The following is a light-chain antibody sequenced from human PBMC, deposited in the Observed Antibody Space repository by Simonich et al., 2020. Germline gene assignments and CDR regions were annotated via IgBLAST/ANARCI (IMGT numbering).Light chain of an antibody. Sequence: QSVLTQPPSASGTPGQRVTISCSGSSSNIGSNYVYCYQQLPVPAPKLLIYRNHQRPSGVPDRFSGTKSGTSASLAISGLRSEDEAYYYCAAWDDSLSGWVFGGGTKLTVL. CDR3: AAWDDSLSGWV. V-gene: IGLV1-47*01. CDR2: RNH. CDR1: SSNIGSNY. J-gene: IGLJ3*02.